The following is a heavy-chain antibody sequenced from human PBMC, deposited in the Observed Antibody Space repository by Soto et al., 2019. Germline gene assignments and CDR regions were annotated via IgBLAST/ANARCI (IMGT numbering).Heavy chain of an antibody. CDR1: GFTCSRQA. D-gene: IGHD2-15*01. J-gene: IGHJ4*02. Sequence: QVQLVESGGGVVQPERSLRLSCAASGFTCSRQAMHWVRQAPGRGLVWVSVIWYHGIDKYYADSVKGRFTISRDNSKNTVYLQMNSLRGEDTAVYYCATGFLGLCTGGNCPLDYWGQGTLVTVSS. CDR3: ATGFLGLCTGGNCPLDY. CDR2: IWYHGIDK. V-gene: IGHV3-33*01.